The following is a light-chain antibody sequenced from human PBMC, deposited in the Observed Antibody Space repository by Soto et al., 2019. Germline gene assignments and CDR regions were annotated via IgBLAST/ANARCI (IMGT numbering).Light chain of an antibody. V-gene: IGKV1-33*01. CDR3: QQFGSVPLT. Sequence: DLPMTQSPSSLSASIGDRVTITCQASQDIGNSLNWYQQKSGKAPNLLIYDVSRLGAGVPSRFSGSGSRTNFRLTISGLQREDIATYYCQQFGSVPLTFGGGTKVEIK. J-gene: IGKJ4*01. CDR2: DVS. CDR1: QDIGNS.